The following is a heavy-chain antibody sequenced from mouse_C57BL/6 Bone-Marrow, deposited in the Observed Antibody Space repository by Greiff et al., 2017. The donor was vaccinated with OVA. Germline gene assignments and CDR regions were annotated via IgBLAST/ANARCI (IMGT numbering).Heavy chain of an antibody. CDR1: GYTFTSYW. CDR2: IDPSDSYT. J-gene: IGHJ2*01. CDR3: ARYYGPYFDY. Sequence: QVQLQQPGAELVKPGASVKLSCKASGYTFTSYWMQWVKQRPGQGLEWIGEIDPSDSYTNYNQKFKGKATLTVATSSSTAYMQLSSLTSEDSAVYYCARYYGPYFDYWGQGTTLTVSS. D-gene: IGHD1-1*01. V-gene: IGHV1-50*01.